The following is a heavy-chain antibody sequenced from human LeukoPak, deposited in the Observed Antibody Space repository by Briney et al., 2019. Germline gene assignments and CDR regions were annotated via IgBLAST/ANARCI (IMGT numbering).Heavy chain of an antibody. CDR2: VSFDGDNK. CDR3: AKNYDSGRGVPYGMDV. CDR1: GFTFSSYA. V-gene: IGHV3-30-3*02. D-gene: IGHD3-10*01. Sequence: GRSLRLSCAASGFTFSSYAMHWVRQAPGKGLEWVAVVSFDGDNKYYADSVKDRFTISRDNSQNTLYLQMNSLRGEDTAVYYCAKNYDSGRGVPYGMDVWGQGTTVTVSS. J-gene: IGHJ6*02.